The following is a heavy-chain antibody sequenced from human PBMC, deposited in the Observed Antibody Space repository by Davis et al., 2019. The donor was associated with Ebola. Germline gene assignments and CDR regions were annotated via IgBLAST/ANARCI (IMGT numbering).Heavy chain of an antibody. V-gene: IGHV4-34*01. CDR1: GGSFSGYY. CDR2: INHSGST. D-gene: IGHD2-21*01. Sequence: SETLSLTCAVYGGSFSGYYWSWIRQLPGKGLEWIGEINHSGSTNYNPSLKSRVTISVDTSKNQFSLKLSSVTAADTAVYYCARGDWLYYYGMDVWGQGTTVTVSS. CDR3: ARGDWLYYYGMDV. J-gene: IGHJ6*02.